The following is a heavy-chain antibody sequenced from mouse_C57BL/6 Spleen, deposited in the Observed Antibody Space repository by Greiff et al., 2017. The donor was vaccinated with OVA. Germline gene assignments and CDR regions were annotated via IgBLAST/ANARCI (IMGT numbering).Heavy chain of an antibody. D-gene: IGHD1-1*01. CDR1: GYTFTSYW. CDR2: INPSNGGT. CDR3: ARRNYGSSISYWYFDV. J-gene: IGHJ1*03. Sequence: QVQLKQPGTELVKPGASVKLSCKASGYTFTSYWMHWVKQRPGQGLEWIGNINPSNGGTNYNEKFKSKATLTVDKSSSTAYMQLSSLTSEDSAVYYCARRNYGSSISYWYFDVWGTGTTVTVSS. V-gene: IGHV1-53*01.